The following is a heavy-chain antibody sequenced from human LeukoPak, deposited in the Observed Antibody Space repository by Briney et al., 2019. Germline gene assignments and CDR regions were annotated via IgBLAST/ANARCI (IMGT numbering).Heavy chain of an antibody. CDR1: GGSISSYC. CDR2: ALYTGST. Sequence: SETLSLICSVSGGSISSYCWSWIRQAPGKGLEWVGYALYTGSTEYNPALKSRVTISLDTSNNQFSLRLSSVTAADTAVYYCARDNGYSYGIDYWGQGRLVTVSS. V-gene: IGHV4-59*01. D-gene: IGHD5-18*01. J-gene: IGHJ4*02. CDR3: ARDNGYSYGIDY.